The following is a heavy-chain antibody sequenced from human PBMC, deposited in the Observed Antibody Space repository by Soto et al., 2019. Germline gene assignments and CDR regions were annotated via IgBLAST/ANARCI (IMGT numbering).Heavy chain of an antibody. V-gene: IGHV3-53*04. CDR2: LYSGGTT. CDR1: GFTVSGNY. CDR3: ARPAWGLWFGYMDV. D-gene: IGHD3-10*01. J-gene: IGHJ6*03. Sequence: EVPLVESGGGLVQPGGSLRLSCAVSGFTVSGNYMSWVRQAPGKGLEWVSVLYSGGTTYYADSVKGRFTISRHNSNNTLFLQMDSLRVDDTAIYYCARPAWGLWFGYMDVWGKGTTVTVSS.